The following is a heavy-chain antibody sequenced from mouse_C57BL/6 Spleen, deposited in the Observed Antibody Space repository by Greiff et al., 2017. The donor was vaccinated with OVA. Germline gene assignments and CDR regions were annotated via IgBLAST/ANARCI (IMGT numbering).Heavy chain of an antibody. CDR3: VRHGYDGYFDY. D-gene: IGHD2-3*01. CDR2: IRSKSNNYAT. Sequence: EVKLMESGGGLVQPKGSLKLSCAASGFSFNTYAMNWVRQAPGKGLEWVARIRSKSNNYATYYADSVKDRFTISRDDSESMLYLLINNLKTEDTAIYYCVRHGYDGYFDYWGQGTPLTVSS. CDR1: GFSFNTYA. J-gene: IGHJ2*01. V-gene: IGHV10-1*01.